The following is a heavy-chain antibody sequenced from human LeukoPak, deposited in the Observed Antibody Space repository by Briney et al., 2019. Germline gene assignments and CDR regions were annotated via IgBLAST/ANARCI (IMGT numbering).Heavy chain of an antibody. Sequence: ASVKVSCKASGYTFTSYYMHWVRQAPGQGLEWMGWISAYNGNTNYAQKLQGRVTMTTDTSTSAAYMELRSLRSDDTAVYYCARGISYGGVPGGYWGQGTLVTVSS. CDR3: ARGISYGGVPGGY. D-gene: IGHD4-23*01. CDR2: ISAYNGNT. CDR1: GYTFTSYY. J-gene: IGHJ4*02. V-gene: IGHV1-18*01.